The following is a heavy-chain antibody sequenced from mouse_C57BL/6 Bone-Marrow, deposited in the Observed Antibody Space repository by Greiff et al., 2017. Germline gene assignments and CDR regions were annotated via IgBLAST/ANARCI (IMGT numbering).Heavy chain of an antibody. CDR1: GNTFTSYW. Sequence: QVQLQQPGAELVMPGASVKLSCKASGNTFTSYWMHWVKQRPGQGLEWIGEIDPSDSYTNYNQKFKGKSTLTVDKSSSTAYMQLSSLTSEDSAVYYCARGRGLLSAWFAYWGQGTLVTVSA. V-gene: IGHV1-69*01. CDR2: IDPSDSYT. D-gene: IGHD2-10*01. CDR3: ARGRGLLSAWFAY. J-gene: IGHJ3*01.